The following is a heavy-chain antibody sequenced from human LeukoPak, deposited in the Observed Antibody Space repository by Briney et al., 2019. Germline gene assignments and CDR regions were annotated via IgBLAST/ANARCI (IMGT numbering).Heavy chain of an antibody. V-gene: IGHV4-34*01. J-gene: IGHJ4*02. D-gene: IGHD6-13*01. CDR3: ARLHPIAAFDY. Sequence: SETLSLTCAVYGGSFSGYYWSWIRQPPGKGLEWIGEINHSGSTNYNPSLKSRVTISVDTSKNQFSLKLSSVTAADTAVYYCARLHPIAAFDYWGQGTLVTVSS. CDR2: INHSGST. CDR1: GGSFSGYY.